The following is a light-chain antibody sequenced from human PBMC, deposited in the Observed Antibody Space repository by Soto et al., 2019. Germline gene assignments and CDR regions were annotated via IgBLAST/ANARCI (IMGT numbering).Light chain of an antibody. J-gene: IGKJ5*01. Sequence: EIVLTQSPGTLSLSPGERATLSCRASQSVSSSYLAWYQQKPGQAPRLLIYGASSRATGIPARFSGSGSGTHFTLTISRLEPGDFAVYYCQHFGGTTFTFGQGTRLEIK. CDR3: QHFGGTTFT. V-gene: IGKV3-20*01. CDR2: GAS. CDR1: QSVSSSY.